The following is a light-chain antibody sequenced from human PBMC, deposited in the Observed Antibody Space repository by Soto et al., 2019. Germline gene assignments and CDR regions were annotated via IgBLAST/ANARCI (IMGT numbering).Light chain of an antibody. V-gene: IGKV3D-20*02. CDR2: AAS. CDR3: QENNSWPPWT. J-gene: IGKJ1*01. Sequence: TQSPATLSVSPGERATLSCRASQSVSSSYFAWYQQKPGQAPRLLIYAASNRATGIPDRFSGSGSKTEFPRTIRRRQPEYYAIYYCQENNSWPPWTFGQGTKVDIK. CDR1: QSVSSSY.